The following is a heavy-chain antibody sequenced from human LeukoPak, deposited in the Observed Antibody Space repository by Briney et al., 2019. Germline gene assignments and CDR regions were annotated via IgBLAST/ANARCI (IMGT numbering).Heavy chain of an antibody. J-gene: IGHJ4*02. CDR2: INPNNGAT. V-gene: IGHV1-2*02. CDR1: GYTFTGHD. CDR3: ARKSLWTVDF. D-gene: IGHD3/OR15-3a*01. Sequence: GASVKVPCKASGYTFTGHDVHWVGQAPGQGLEWMAWINPNNGATDYAQKFQDRVTVTRDTSISTVYMELRSLTSDDTAVYYCARKSLWTVDFWGQGTLVSVSS.